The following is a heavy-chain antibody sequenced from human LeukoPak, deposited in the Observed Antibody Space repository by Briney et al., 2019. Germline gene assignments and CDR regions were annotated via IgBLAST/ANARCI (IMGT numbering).Heavy chain of an antibody. CDR1: GFAFSNYA. V-gene: IGHV3-30-3*01. CDR2: ISYDGADK. D-gene: IGHD6-13*01. J-gene: IGHJ4*02. Sequence: PGGSLRLSCAASGFAFSNYAIHWVRQAPGKGLEWVAIISYDGADKYYADSVKGRFTISRDNSKNTLYLQMNSLRAEDTAVYYCARGGYSSSRNFDYWGQGTLVTVSS. CDR3: ARGGYSSSRNFDY.